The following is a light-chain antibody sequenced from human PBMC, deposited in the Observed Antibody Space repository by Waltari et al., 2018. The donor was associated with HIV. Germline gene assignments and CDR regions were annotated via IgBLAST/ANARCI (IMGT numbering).Light chain of an antibody. J-gene: IGLJ2*01. CDR3: AAWDDSLSGVV. V-gene: IGLV1-47*01. CDR2: RNN. CDR1: SSNIGSNY. Sequence: QSVLTQPPSASGTPGQRVTISCSGSSSNIGSNYVYWYQQLPGTAPKLLTYRNNQRPSGVPDRLSGSKSGTSASLAIRGLRSEDEADYYCAAWDDSLSGVVFGGGTKLTVL.